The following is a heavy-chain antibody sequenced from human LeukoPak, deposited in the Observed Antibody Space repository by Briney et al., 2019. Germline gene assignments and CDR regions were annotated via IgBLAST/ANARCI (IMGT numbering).Heavy chain of an antibody. CDR1: GFTFSSYN. D-gene: IGHD2-15*01. V-gene: IGHV3-48*01. CDR2: ISYDSAIK. Sequence: GGSLRLSCAASGFTFSSYNMNWVRQAPGKGLEWLSYISYDSAIKYYADSVRGRFTISRDNAKNSLSLQMHSLRAEDTAVYYCVRDNPRCCGVVPVNIDDFWGQGTLVTVSS. J-gene: IGHJ4*02. CDR3: VRDNPRCCGVVPVNIDDF.